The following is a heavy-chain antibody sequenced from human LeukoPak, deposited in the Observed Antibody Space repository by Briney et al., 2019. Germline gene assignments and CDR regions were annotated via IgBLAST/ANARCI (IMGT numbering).Heavy chain of an antibody. D-gene: IGHD2-2*01. CDR3: AIIVVIPSAPDAFDI. CDR2: INHSGSI. CDR1: GGSFSGYY. V-gene: IGHV4-34*01. Sequence: SETLSLTCAVYGGSFSGYYWNWIRQPPGKGLGWIGEINHSGSIIYNSSLKSRVTISADTSKNQFSLRLSSVTAADTALYYCAIIVVIPSAPDAFDIWGPGTMVTVSS. J-gene: IGHJ3*02.